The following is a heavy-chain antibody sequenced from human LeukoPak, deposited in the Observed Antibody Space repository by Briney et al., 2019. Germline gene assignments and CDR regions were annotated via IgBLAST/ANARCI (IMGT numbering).Heavy chain of an antibody. CDR3: ARDSAPGDTYGLLGIDS. V-gene: IGHV1-2*02. J-gene: IGHJ4*02. CDR2: INPNSGGT. CDR1: GHTFTGYY. Sequence: ASVKASCKASGHTFTGYYMHWVRQAPGQGLGWMGWINPNSGGTNYAQKFQGRVTMTRDTSISTAYMELSRLRSDDTAVYYCARDSAPGDTYGLLGIDSWGQGTLVTVSS. D-gene: IGHD5-18*01.